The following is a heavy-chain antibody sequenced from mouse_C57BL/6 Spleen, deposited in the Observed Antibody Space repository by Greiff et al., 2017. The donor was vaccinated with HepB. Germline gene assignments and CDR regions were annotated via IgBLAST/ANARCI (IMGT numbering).Heavy chain of an antibody. Sequence: QVHVKQSGAELVKPGASVKISCKASGYAFSSYWMNWVKQRPGKGLEWIGQIYPGDGDTNYNGKFKGKATLTADKSSSTAYMQLSSLTSEDSAVYFCARWVYGRGAMDYWGQGTSVTVSS. CDR1: GYAFSSYW. J-gene: IGHJ4*01. CDR2: IYPGDGDT. D-gene: IGHD1-1*01. CDR3: ARWVYGRGAMDY. V-gene: IGHV1-80*01.